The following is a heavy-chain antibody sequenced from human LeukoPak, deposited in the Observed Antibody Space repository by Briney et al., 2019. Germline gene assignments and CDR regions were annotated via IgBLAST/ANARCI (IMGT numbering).Heavy chain of an antibody. D-gene: IGHD2-15*01. CDR1: GFTFSSYS. CDR3: ARDGCSGGSCTDAFDI. Sequence: KPGGSLRLSCAASGFTFSSYSMNWVRQAPGKGLEWVSSISSSSSYIYYADSVKGRFTISRDNAKNSLYLQMNSLRAEDTAVYYCARDGCSGGSCTDAFDIWGQGTMVNVSS. V-gene: IGHV3-21*01. J-gene: IGHJ3*02. CDR2: ISSSSSYI.